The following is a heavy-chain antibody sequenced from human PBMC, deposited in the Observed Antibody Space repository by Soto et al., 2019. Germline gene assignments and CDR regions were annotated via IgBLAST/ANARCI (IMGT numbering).Heavy chain of an antibody. V-gene: IGHV1-46*01. Sequence: SVKVSCKASGYTFTSYYMHWVRQAPGQGLEWMGIINPSGGSTSYAQKFQGRVTMTRDTSTSTVYMELSSLRSEDTAVYYCARDLKEDGRSYWYFDLWGRGTLVTVSS. D-gene: IGHD2-15*01. CDR2: INPSGGST. J-gene: IGHJ2*01. CDR3: ARDLKEDGRSYWYFDL. CDR1: GYTFTSYY.